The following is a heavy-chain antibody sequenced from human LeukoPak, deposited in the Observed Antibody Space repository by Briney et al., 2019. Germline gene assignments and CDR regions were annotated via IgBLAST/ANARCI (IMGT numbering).Heavy chain of an antibody. D-gene: IGHD1-26*01. CDR1: GLTFSRHW. V-gene: IGHV3-7*01. CDR2: IKQDGSEK. CDR3: AAGEGWVFDY. Sequence: PGASLRLSCEAFGLTFSRHWMSWVRQAPGKGLEWVANIKQDGSEKYYVDSVKGRFTISRDNAKKSLSLQMNGLRVDDTAVYYCAAGEGWVFDYWGQGTLVTVSS. J-gene: IGHJ4*02.